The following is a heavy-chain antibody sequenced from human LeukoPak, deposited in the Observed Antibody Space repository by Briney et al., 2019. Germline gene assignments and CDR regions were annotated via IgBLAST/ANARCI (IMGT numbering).Heavy chain of an antibody. D-gene: IGHD6-13*01. CDR1: GYSINNYW. Sequence: GESLKISCYGSGYSINNYWIGRVRQMPGKGLEWMGIIPPDGSDTRYSPSFQGQVTISADKSITTAYLQWSSLKASDTAMYYCARLTCSWSFDYWGQGTLVTVSS. J-gene: IGHJ4*02. CDR3: ARLTCSWSFDY. V-gene: IGHV5-51*01. CDR2: IPPDGSDT.